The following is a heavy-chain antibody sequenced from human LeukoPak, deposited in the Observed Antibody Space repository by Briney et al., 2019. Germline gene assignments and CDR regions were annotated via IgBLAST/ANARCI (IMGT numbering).Heavy chain of an antibody. J-gene: IGHJ5*02. CDR3: AYCSSTSCYQGGRRWFDP. CDR2: IIPILGIA. Sequence: GASVKVSCKASGGTFSSYAISWVRQAPGQGLEWMGRIIPILGIANYAQKFQVRVTITADKSTSTAYMELSSLRSEDTAVYYCAYCSSTSCYQGGRRWFDPWGQGTLVTVSS. CDR1: GGTFSSYA. V-gene: IGHV1-69*04. D-gene: IGHD2-2*01.